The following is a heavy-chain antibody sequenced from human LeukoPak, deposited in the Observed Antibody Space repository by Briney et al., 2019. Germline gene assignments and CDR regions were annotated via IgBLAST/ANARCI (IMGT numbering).Heavy chain of an antibody. J-gene: IGHJ4*02. CDR3: VRMRGYSYDY. Sequence: PAGSLRLSCAASGFTFISYAMDWVRQAPGKGLEYVSGTSSNGGSTYYASSVKGRFTISRDNSKTTLDLQMGSLRAEDMAVYYCVRMRGYSYDYWGQGTLVCVSS. CDR2: TSSNGGST. V-gene: IGHV3-64*01. D-gene: IGHD5-18*01. CDR1: GFTFISYA.